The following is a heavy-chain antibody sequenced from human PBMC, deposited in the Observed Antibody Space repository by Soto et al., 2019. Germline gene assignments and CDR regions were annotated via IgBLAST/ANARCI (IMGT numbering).Heavy chain of an antibody. CDR3: ANWDYYESSGDLFGY. Sequence: QVQLVESGGGVVQPGRSLRLSCAASGFTFSSYGMHWVRQAPGEGLEWVAVISYDGSNKYYADSVKGRFTISRDNSKNTLYLQMNSLRAEDTAVYYCANWDYYESSGDLFGYWGQGTLVTVSS. D-gene: IGHD3-22*01. CDR1: GFTFSSYG. V-gene: IGHV3-30*18. CDR2: ISYDGSNK. J-gene: IGHJ4*02.